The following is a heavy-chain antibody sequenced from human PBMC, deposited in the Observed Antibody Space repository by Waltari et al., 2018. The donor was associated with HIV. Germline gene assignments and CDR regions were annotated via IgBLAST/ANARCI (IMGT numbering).Heavy chain of an antibody. V-gene: IGHV3-23*01. D-gene: IGHD6-6*01. CDR3: AKVEYSSSSGEN. CDR1: GFTFSSYA. Sequence: EVQLLESGGGLVQPGGSLRLSCAASGFTFSSYAMSWVRQAPGKGVEWVSAISGSGCSTYYADSVKGRFTISRDNSKNTLYLQMNSLRAEDTAVYYCAKVEYSSSSGENWGQGTLVTVSS. CDR2: ISGSGCST. J-gene: IGHJ4*02.